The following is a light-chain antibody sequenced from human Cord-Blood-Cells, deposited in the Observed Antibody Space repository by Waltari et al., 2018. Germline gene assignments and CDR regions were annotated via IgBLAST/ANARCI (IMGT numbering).Light chain of an antibody. CDR3: SSYTSSSTLVV. V-gene: IGLV2-14*01. J-gene: IGLJ2*01. Sequence: QSALTQPASVSGSPGQSITISCTGTSSDVGGYNYVSWYQQPPGKAPKLMVYKVSNRPSGVSNRFSGSKSGNTASLTISGLQAEDEADYYCSSYTSSSTLVVFGGGTKLTVL. CDR2: KVS. CDR1: SSDVGGYNY.